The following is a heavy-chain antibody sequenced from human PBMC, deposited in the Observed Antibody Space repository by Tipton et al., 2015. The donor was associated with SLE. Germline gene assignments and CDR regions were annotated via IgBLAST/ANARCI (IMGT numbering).Heavy chain of an antibody. D-gene: IGHD3-16*01. CDR2: IYYSGST. CDR1: GGSISSHY. CDR3: ARGEWGFDY. Sequence: TLSLTCTVSGGSISSHYWSWIRQPPGKGLEWIGYIYYSGSTNYNPSLKSRVTISVDTSKNQFSLKLSSVTAADTAVYYCARGEWGFDYWGLGTLVTVPS. J-gene: IGHJ4*02. V-gene: IGHV4-59*11.